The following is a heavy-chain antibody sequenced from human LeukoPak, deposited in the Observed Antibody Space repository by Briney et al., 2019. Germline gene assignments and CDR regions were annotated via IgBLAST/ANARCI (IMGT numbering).Heavy chain of an antibody. CDR2: VNADNSNT. CDR3: AVGDYYYDTRFDY. D-gene: IGHD3-22*01. V-gene: IGHV1-3*03. CDR1: GFPFTSYA. J-gene: IGHJ4*02. Sequence: ASVKVSCKASGFPFTSYAIHWVRQAPGQRLEWMGWVNADNSNTKYSQEFQGRVTITRVTSASTAYMDLNSLRSEDMAVYYCAVGDYYYDTRFDYWGQGTLVTVSS.